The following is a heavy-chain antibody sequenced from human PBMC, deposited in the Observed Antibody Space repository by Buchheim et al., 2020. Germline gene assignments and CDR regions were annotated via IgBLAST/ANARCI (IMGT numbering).Heavy chain of an antibody. CDR2: ISYDGSNK. CDR1: GFTFSSYA. V-gene: IGHV3-30*04. J-gene: IGHJ4*02. CDR3: VHEGAHCSSTSCSYYFDY. D-gene: IGHD2-2*01. Sequence: QVQLVESGGGVVQPGRSLRLSCAASGFTFSSYAMHWVRQAPGKGLEWVAVISYDGSNKYYADSVKGRFTISRDNSKNTLYLQMNSLRAEDTAVYYCVHEGAHCSSTSCSYYFDYWGQGTL.